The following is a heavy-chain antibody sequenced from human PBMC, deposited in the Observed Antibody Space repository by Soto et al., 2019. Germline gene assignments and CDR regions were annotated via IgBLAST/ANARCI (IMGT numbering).Heavy chain of an antibody. CDR1: GFTFSSYS. J-gene: IGHJ4*02. CDR2: FRSGGDDDTT. V-gene: IGHV3-23*01. Sequence: TGGSLRLSCAASGFTFSSYSMSWVSQAPGKGLEWVSGFRSGGDDDTTYYADSVRGRFTISRDNSKNTLFLQMNSLRAEDTAIYYCAKKVNSGSGSQFFDYWGQGTLVTVSS. CDR3: AKKVNSGSGSQFFDY. D-gene: IGHD3-10*01.